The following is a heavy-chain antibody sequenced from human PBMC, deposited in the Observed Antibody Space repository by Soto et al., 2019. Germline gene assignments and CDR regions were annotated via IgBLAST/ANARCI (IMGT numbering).Heavy chain of an antibody. J-gene: IGHJ4*02. V-gene: IGHV1-3*01. Sequence: QVQLVQSGAEVKKPGASVKVSCKASGYTFISYAMHWVRQAPEQRLEWMGWINAANGNTKYSQKFQGRVTITRDTSASTAYMELSSLRSEDTAVYSCARTSGYYFFDSWGQGTLVTVSS. CDR2: INAANGNT. CDR1: GYTFISYA. D-gene: IGHD3-22*01. CDR3: ARTSGYYFFDS.